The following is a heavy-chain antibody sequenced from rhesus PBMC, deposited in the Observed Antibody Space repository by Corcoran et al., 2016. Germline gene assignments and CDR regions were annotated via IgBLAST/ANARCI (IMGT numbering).Heavy chain of an antibody. D-gene: IGHD4-11*01. CDR3: ARNYDKIDY. V-gene: IGHV2-152*01. J-gene: IGHJ4*01. Sequence: QVTLKESGPELVKPTQTFTRTCTFSGFSLTTSGTGVGGIRQPPGKALEWLALIYWYDDKRYSTSLKSRLTISKDTSKNQVVLTMTNMDPMDTATYYCARNYDKIDYWGQGVLVTVSS. CDR2: IYWYDDK. CDR1: GFSLTTSGTG.